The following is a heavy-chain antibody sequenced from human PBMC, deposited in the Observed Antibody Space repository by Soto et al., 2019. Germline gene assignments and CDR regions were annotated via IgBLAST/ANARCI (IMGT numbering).Heavy chain of an antibody. D-gene: IGHD4-17*01. V-gene: IGHV3-23*01. J-gene: IGHJ4*02. CDR1: GFNFFTYA. CDR2: ISGSGDST. CDR3: AKGPLVTTVTKLDC. Sequence: GGSLRLSCAASGFNFFTYAMTWVRQAPGKGLEWVSAISGSGDSTYYTDSVKGRFTISRDNSKDTLYLQMNSLRAEDTAVYYCAKGPLVTTVTKLDCWGQGTLVTVSS.